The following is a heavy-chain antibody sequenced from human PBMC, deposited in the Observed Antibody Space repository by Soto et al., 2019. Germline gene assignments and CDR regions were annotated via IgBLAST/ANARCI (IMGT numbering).Heavy chain of an antibody. CDR3: AKDRHYYDSSGYYGPFDY. V-gene: IGHV3-30*18. CDR2: ISYDGSNK. J-gene: IGHJ4*02. D-gene: IGHD3-22*01. CDR1: GFTFSSYG. Sequence: GGSLRLSCAASGFTFSSYGMHWVRQAPGKGLEWVAVISYDGSNKYYADSVKGRFTISRDNSKNTLYLQMNSLRAEDTAVYYCAKDRHYYDSSGYYGPFDYWGQGTLVTVSS.